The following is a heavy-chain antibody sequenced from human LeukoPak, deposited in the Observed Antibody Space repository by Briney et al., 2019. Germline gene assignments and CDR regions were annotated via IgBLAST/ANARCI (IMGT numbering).Heavy chain of an antibody. CDR3: AKRSGSPCNFDF. CDR2: ISGDGDST. D-gene: IGHD5-24*01. CDR1: GFSFDDHA. Sequence: GGSLRLSCAASGFSFDDHAMNWVRQVPGKGLEWVSLISGDGDSTSYVDSVKGRFTISRDNSRNSLHLQMNSLRPEDSALYYCAKRSGSPCNFDFWGRGVPVTVSS. J-gene: IGHJ4*02. V-gene: IGHV3-43*02.